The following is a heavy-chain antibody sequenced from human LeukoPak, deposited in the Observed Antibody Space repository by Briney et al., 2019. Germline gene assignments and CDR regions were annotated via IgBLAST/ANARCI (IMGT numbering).Heavy chain of an antibody. V-gene: IGHV3-15*01. J-gene: IGHJ4*02. CDR3: SAYYNGRGDY. CDR1: GVTFRNAW. D-gene: IGHD3-10*01. CDR2: SISRSGGVTT. Sequence: GGSLRLSCAASGVTFRNAWMTWVRQAPGRGLEWVGRSISRSGGVTTEYAAPVKGRFTTSRDDSRNTVYLQMNSLKIEDTAVYYCSAYYNGRGDYWGQGTLVTVSS.